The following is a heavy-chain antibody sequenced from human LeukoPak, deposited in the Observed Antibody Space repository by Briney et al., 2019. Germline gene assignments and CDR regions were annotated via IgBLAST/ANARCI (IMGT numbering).Heavy chain of an antibody. Sequence: SETLSLTCTVSGGSISSYYWSWIRQPPGKGLEWIGYIYYSGSTNYNPSLKSRVTISVDTSKNQFSLKLSSVTAADTAVYYCARARTDIVVVPAAMSPDVYDYWGQGTLVTVSS. CDR2: IYYSGST. CDR1: GGSISSYY. D-gene: IGHD2-2*01. CDR3: ARARTDIVVVPAAMSPDVYDY. J-gene: IGHJ4*02. V-gene: IGHV4-59*01.